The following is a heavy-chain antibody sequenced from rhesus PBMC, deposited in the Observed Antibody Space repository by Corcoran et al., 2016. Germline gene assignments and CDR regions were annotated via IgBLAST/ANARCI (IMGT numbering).Heavy chain of an antibody. CDR3: ARDGGSGKYYYVAY. CDR1: GGSFSGYF. V-gene: IGHV4-165*01. Sequence: QVQLQESGPGLVKPSETLSLTCAGSGGSFSGYFWGGIRQPPGEGLEWIGYISDTSGRPDYNPSLKSRVTLSVDTSKNQFSLKLLSVTTADTAVYYCARDGGSGKYYYVAYWGQGVLVTVSS. J-gene: IGHJ4*01. CDR2: ISDTSGRP. D-gene: IGHD2-21*01.